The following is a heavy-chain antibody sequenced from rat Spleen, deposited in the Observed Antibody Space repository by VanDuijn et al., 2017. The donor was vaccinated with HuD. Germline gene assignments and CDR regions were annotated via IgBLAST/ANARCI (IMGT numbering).Heavy chain of an antibody. CDR3: AKDRVNYGGYSEGFDY. CDR2: ITSGGSNT. CDR1: GFTFSSFA. V-gene: IGHV5-25*01. Sequence: EVQLVQSGGGLVQPGRSLKLSCAASGFTFSSFAMAWVRQAPKKGLEWVATITSGGSNTYYPDSVKGRFTISRDNAKSTLYLQMDSLRSEDTATYYCAKDRVNYGGYSEGFDYWGQGVMVTVSS. J-gene: IGHJ2*01. D-gene: IGHD1-11*01.